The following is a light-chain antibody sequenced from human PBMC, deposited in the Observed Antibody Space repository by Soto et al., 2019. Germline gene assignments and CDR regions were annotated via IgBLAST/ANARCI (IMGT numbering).Light chain of an antibody. Sequence: QSVLTQPPSASGTPGQRVTISCSGSSSNIGSEYVVWYQHLPGTAPKLLIYSNNQRPSGVPDRFSGSKSGTSASLAIGGLQSEDEADYYCAAWDDSLNGVVFGGGTKLTVL. CDR2: SNN. CDR3: AAWDDSLNGVV. CDR1: SSNIGSEY. V-gene: IGLV1-44*01. J-gene: IGLJ2*01.